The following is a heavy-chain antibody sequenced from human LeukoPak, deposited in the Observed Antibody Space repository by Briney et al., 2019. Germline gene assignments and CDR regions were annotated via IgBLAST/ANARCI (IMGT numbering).Heavy chain of an antibody. V-gene: IGHV3-21*01. J-gene: IGHJ4*02. CDR3: ARDKWYYDFWSGYYSDY. CDR2: ISSSSSYT. D-gene: IGHD3-3*01. CDR1: GFTFSSYS. Sequence: GGSLRLSCAASGFTFSSYSMNWVRQAPGKGLEWVSSISSSSSYTYYADSVKGRFTISRDNAKNSLYLQMNSLRAEDTAVYYCARDKWYYDFWSGYYSDYWGQGTLVTVSS.